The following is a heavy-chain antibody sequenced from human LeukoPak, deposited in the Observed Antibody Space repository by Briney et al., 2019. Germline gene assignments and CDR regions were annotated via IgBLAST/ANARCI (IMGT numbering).Heavy chain of an antibody. Sequence: GESLQISCKGSGYTFIANWNGWVRQMPGKGLEWMGIIFPGDSDTRYSPSFQGQVTLSVDKSNNPAYLQWSSLKASDSAIYYCAKWGYCSSDSCYGLDSWGEGTPVIVSS. V-gene: IGHV5-51*01. CDR3: AKWGYCSSDSCYGLDS. J-gene: IGHJ4*02. CDR1: GYTFIANW. CDR2: IFPGDSDT. D-gene: IGHD2-2*01.